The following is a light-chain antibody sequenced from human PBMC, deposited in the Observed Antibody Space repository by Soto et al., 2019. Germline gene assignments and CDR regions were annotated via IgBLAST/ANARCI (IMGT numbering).Light chain of an antibody. CDR3: MQRIEFPLT. CDR1: QSLLDSDDGNTY. Sequence: DIVMTQTPLSLTVTPGEPASISCRSSQSLLDSDDGNTYLGWYLQKPGQSPQLLIYTVSYRASGVPDRFSGSGSGTDFTLKISRVEAEDVGVYYCMQRIEFPLTFGGGTKVDI. CDR2: TVS. J-gene: IGKJ4*01. V-gene: IGKV2-40*01.